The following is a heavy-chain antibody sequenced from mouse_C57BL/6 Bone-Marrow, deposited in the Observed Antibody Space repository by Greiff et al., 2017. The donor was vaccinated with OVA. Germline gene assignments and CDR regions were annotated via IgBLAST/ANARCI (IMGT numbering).Heavy chain of an antibody. CDR1: GYTFTSYW. CDR2: IDPNSGGT. V-gene: IGHV1-72*01. D-gene: IGHD1-1*01. Sequence: QVQLQQPGAELVKPGASVKLSCKASGYTFTSYWMHWVKQRPGRGLECILHIDPNSGGTKYNEKFKSKATLTVDKPSSTAYMQLSSLTSEDSAVYYCARSPYDYAMDYWGQGTSVTVSS. J-gene: IGHJ4*01. CDR3: ARSPYDYAMDY.